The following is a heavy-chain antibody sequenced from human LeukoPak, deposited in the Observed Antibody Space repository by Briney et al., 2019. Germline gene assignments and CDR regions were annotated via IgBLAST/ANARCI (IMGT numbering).Heavy chain of an antibody. J-gene: IGHJ4*02. CDR1: GFTFSDYY. D-gene: IGHD6-6*01. V-gene: IGHV3-11*01. Sequence: KAGGSLRLSCAASGFTFSDYYMSWIRQAPGKGLEWVSYISSSGSTIYYADPVKGRFTISRDNARNSLYLQMNSLRAEDTAVYYCARLYSTSCLDFWGQGTLVTVSS. CDR2: ISSSGSTI. CDR3: ARLYSTSCLDF.